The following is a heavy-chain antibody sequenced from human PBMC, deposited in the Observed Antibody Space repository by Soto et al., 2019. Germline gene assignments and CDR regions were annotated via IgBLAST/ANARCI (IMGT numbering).Heavy chain of an antibody. D-gene: IGHD2-2*01. V-gene: IGHV3-15*01. CDR2: IKSRAENETT. CDR1: GFTFVNVL. Sequence: VVSLILSCSSIGFTFVNVLFSLVLQGAVNGLEWLGRIKSRAENETTDYASPARGRFIISRDDSKNMLYLQLNSLKSDETGVYYCATPLPNDTSSFDSCGKRNPVNVSS. CDR3: ATPLPNDTSSFDS. J-gene: IGHJ4*02.